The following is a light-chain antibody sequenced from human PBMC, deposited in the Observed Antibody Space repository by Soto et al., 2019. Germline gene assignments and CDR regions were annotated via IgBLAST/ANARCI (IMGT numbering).Light chain of an antibody. CDR3: QYYNDHCWT. Sequence: DIQLTQSPSTLSASVGDRVTITCRASQSISSWLAWYQQKPGKAPNLLIYKTSNLESGVPSRFSGSGSGTEFTLTISSLQPDDFATYYCQYYNDHCWTFGQGTKVEIK. J-gene: IGKJ1*01. CDR1: QSISSW. V-gene: IGKV1-5*03. CDR2: KTS.